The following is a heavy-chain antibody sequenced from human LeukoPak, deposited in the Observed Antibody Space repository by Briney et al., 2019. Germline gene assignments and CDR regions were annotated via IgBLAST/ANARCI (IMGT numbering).Heavy chain of an antibody. J-gene: IGHJ4*02. D-gene: IGHD6-19*01. CDR2: ISGSGGST. V-gene: IGHV3-23*01. CDR1: GFTFSSYA. CDR3: AKDSSGWYLAPYYFDY. Sequence: GGSLRLSCAASGFTFSSYAMSWVRQAPGKGLEWVSAISGSGGSTYYADSVKGRFTISRDNSKNTLYLQMNCLRAEDTAVYYCAKDSSGWYLAPYYFDYWGQGTLVTVSS.